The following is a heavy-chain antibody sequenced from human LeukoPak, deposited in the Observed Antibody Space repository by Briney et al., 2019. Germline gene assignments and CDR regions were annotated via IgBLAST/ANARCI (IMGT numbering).Heavy chain of an antibody. D-gene: IGHD2-15*01. CDR2: INHRGST. CDR3: ASGGWYRGY. V-gene: IGHV4-34*01. Sequence: GSLRLSCAASGFTFSSHAMHWVRQAPGKGLEWIGEINHRGSTNYNPSLESRVTISVDTSKNHFSLDLTSVTAADTAVYYCASGGWYRGYWGQGTLVTVSS. CDR1: GFTFSSHA. J-gene: IGHJ4*02.